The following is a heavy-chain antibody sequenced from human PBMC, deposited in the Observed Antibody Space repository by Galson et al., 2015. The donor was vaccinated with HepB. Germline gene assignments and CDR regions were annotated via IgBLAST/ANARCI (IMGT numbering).Heavy chain of an antibody. J-gene: IGHJ6*02. V-gene: IGHV2-70*11. CDR1: GFSLSTSGMC. CDR2: IDWDDDK. D-gene: IGHD6-19*01. CDR3: ARARIAVAGTYLYGMDV. Sequence: PALVKPTQTLTLPCPFPGFSLSTSGMCVSWIRQPPGKALERLARIDWDDDKYYSTSLKTRLTISKDTSKNQVVLTMTNMDPVDTATYYCARARIAVAGTYLYGMDVWGQGTTVTVSS.